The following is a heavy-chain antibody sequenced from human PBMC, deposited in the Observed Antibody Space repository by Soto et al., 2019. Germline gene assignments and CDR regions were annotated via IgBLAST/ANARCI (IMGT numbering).Heavy chain of an antibody. D-gene: IGHD4-17*01. V-gene: IGHV4-59*01. CDR2: IYYSGST. J-gene: IGHJ5*02. Sequence: SETLSLTCTVSGGSISSYYWSWIRQPPGKGLEWIGYIYYSGSTNYNPSLKSRVTISVDTSKDQFSLKLSSVTAADTAVYYCARGEDYDWFDPWGQGTLVTVSS. CDR3: ARGEDYDWFDP. CDR1: GGSISSYY.